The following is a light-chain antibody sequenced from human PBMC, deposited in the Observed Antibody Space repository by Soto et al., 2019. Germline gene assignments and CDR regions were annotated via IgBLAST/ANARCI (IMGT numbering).Light chain of an antibody. J-gene: IGKJ1*01. Sequence: EIVMTQSPATLSVSPGERATLSCRASQSIGSNLAWYQQKPGQAPRLLIYAASISATDFPARFSGSGSGTEFTLTISGLQSDDFAVYFCQQYNNWPPWTFGHGTKVESK. V-gene: IGKV3-15*01. CDR2: AAS. CDR3: QQYNNWPPWT. CDR1: QSIGSN.